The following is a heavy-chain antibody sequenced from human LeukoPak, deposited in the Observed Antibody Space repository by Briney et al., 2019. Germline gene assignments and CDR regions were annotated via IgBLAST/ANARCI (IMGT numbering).Heavy chain of an antibody. CDR1: AFTFSASA. J-gene: IGHJ4*02. Sequence: SGGSLRLSCAGSAFTFSASAMHWVRQASGKGLEWVGRVRTKTNNYATTYPTSVKGRFTIFRDDSKNTAYLQMNSLGTGDTAVYYCASYDNAGNYYHNYWGQGTLVTVSS. D-gene: IGHD3-22*01. CDR3: ASYDNAGNYYHNY. V-gene: IGHV3-73*01. CDR2: VRTKTNNYAT.